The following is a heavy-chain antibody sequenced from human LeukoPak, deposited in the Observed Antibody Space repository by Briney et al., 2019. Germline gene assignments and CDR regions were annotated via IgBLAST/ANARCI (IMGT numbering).Heavy chain of an antibody. CDR1: GGSMSSSSYY. J-gene: IGHJ4*02. Sequence: KPSETLSLTCTVSGGSMSSSSYYWGWIRQPPGKGLEWIGSIHYSGCTYYNPSLESRVTISVDTSKNQFSLKLNSVTTADTAVYYCASPLGYCSSTDCYGDYWGQGTLVTVSS. V-gene: IGHV4-39*01. CDR3: ASPLGYCSSTDCYGDY. D-gene: IGHD2-2*01. CDR2: IHYSGCT.